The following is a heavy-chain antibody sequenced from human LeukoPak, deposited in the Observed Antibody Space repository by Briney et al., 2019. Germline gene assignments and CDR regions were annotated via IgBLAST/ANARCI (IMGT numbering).Heavy chain of an antibody. CDR1: GFTVSSNY. V-gene: IGHV3-66*01. CDR2: IYSGGST. D-gene: IGHD3-10*02. Sequence: GGSLRLSCAASGFTVSSNYMSWVRQAPGKGLEWVSVIYSGGSTYYADSVKGRFTISRGNSKNTLYLQMNSLRAEDTAVYYCARGSTVRGVIIGFDPWGQGTLVTVSS. CDR3: ARGSTVRGVIIGFDP. J-gene: IGHJ5*02.